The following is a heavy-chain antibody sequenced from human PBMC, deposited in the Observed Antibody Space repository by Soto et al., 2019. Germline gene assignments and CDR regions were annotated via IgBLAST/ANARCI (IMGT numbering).Heavy chain of an antibody. Sequence: QVQLVQSGAEVKKPGSSVKVSCKASGGTFSSYAISWVRQAPGQGLEWMGGIIPIFGTANYAQKFQGRVTITAEESTSTAYMERNSLRSEDTAVYYCARVKQQLGDDAFDIWGQGTMVTVSS. CDR1: GGTFSSYA. D-gene: IGHD6-13*01. CDR2: IIPIFGTA. V-gene: IGHV1-69*01. CDR3: ARVKQQLGDDAFDI. J-gene: IGHJ3*02.